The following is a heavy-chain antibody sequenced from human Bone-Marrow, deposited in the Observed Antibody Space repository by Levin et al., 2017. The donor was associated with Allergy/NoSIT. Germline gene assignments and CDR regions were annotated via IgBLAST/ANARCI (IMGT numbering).Heavy chain of an antibody. Sequence: GESLKISCAASGFTFSDNYMSWIRQAPGKGLEWVSSISGSLTTIKYADSVEGRFTISWDNTKKSLYLQMNSLRVEDTTVYYCARDPGGSYDYWGQGTLVTVSS. V-gene: IGHV3-11*01. CDR1: GFTFSDNY. CDR3: ARDPGGSYDY. CDR2: ISGSLTTI. D-gene: IGHD1-26*01. J-gene: IGHJ4*02.